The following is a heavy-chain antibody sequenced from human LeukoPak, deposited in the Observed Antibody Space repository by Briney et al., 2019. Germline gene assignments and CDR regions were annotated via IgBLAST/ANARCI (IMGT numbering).Heavy chain of an antibody. D-gene: IGHD2-15*01. CDR2: IYSGGST. V-gene: IGHV3-53*01. CDR1: GFTVSSNY. Sequence: GGSLRLSCAASGFTVSSNYMSWVRQAPGKGLEWVSVIYSGGSTYYADSVKGRFTISRDNSKNTPYLQMNSLRAEDTAVYYCAKGTLGSCSGGSCYPLDYWGQGTLVTVSS. CDR3: AKGTLGSCSGGSCYPLDY. J-gene: IGHJ4*02.